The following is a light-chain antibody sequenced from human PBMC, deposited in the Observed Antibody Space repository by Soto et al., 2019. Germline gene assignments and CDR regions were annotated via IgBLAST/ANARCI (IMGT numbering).Light chain of an antibody. J-gene: IGLJ1*01. V-gene: IGLV2-11*01. CDR2: DVT. CDR3: CSHAGSYTYV. Sequence: QSALTQPRSVSGSPGQSLTISCTGTSSDVGGYNYVSWYQQYPGKVPKLMIYDVTKRPSGVPDRFSGSKSGNTASLTISGLQAEDEADYYRCSHAGSYTYVFGTGTKVTVL. CDR1: SSDVGGYNY.